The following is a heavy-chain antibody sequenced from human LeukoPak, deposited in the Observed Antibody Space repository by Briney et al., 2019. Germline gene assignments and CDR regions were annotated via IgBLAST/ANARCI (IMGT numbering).Heavy chain of an antibody. V-gene: IGHV4-4*02. Sequence: TSGTLSLTCAVSGGSISNNNWWSWVRQPPGMGLEWIGEIYHGGSTNYNPSLKSRVTMSVDRSKNQFSLKLSSLRPEDTAVYYCARDHCTHGLCYNSLFYWGQGTLVTVSS. J-gene: IGHJ4*02. CDR1: GGSISNNNW. CDR3: ARDHCTHGLCYNSLFY. D-gene: IGHD2-8*01. CDR2: IYHGGST.